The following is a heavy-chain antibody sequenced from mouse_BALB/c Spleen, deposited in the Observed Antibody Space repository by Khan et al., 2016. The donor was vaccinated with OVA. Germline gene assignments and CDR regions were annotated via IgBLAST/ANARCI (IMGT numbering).Heavy chain of an antibody. J-gene: IGHJ3*01. V-gene: IGHV5-6*01. Sequence: EVELVESGGDLVKPGGSLKLSCAASGFTFSTYGMSWVRQTPDKRLEWVATVSTGGSYTYYPDSVKGRFTISRDNAKKPLFLQMNGLKSDDTAMFYCTRLAYYYDCEGFAYWGQGTLVTVSA. D-gene: IGHD1-1*01. CDR3: TRLAYYYDCEGFAY. CDR1: GFTFSTYG. CDR2: VSTGGSYT.